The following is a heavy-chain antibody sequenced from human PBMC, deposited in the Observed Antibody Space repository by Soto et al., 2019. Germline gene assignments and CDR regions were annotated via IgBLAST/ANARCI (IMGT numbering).Heavy chain of an antibody. CDR3: ARRGSGSYYDY. Sequence: EVQLLESGGGLVQPGGSLRLSCAASGFTFSSYAMRWVRQAPGKGLEWVSAISGSGGSTYYADSVKGRFTISRDNSKNTLYLQMSSLRAEDTAVYYCARRGSGSYYDYGGQGTLVTVSS. D-gene: IGHD1-26*01. CDR2: ISGSGGST. V-gene: IGHV3-23*01. CDR1: GFTFSSYA. J-gene: IGHJ4*02.